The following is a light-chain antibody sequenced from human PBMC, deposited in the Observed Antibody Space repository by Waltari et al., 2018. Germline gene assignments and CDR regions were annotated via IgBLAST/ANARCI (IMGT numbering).Light chain of an antibody. J-gene: IGLJ2*01. V-gene: IGLV2-14*03. CDR3: ASYTNTNTII. CDR2: DVT. CDR1: INDIGYYNF. Sequence: GQSITISCTGTINDIGYYNFVSWYQQHPGKAPRLIIFDVTRWPSGVSHRFPGSKSGSAASLTISGLQAEDEADYYCASYTNTNTIIFGEGTKVAVL.